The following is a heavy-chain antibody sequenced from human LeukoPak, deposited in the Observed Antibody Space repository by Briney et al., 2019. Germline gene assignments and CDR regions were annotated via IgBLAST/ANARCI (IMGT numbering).Heavy chain of an antibody. V-gene: IGHV3-20*04. CDR2: INWNGGST. J-gene: IGHJ4*02. CDR3: ARAGCSSTRCHLDY. CDR1: GFTFDDYG. Sequence: GGSLRLSCAASGFTFDDYGMSWVRQAPGKGLEWVSGINWNGGSTGYADSVKGRFTISRDNAKNSLYLQMNSLRAEDTALYYCARAGCSSTRCHLDYWGQGTLVTVSS. D-gene: IGHD2-2*01.